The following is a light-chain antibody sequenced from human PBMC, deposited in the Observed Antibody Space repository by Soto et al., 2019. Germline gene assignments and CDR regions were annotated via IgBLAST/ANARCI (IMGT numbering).Light chain of an antibody. V-gene: IGKV1-5*03. Sequence: DIQMTQSPSTLSASVGDRVTITCRASQSISSWLAWYQQKPGKAPKLLIYKASSLQSGVPSRFSGSGSGTEFTLTINSLQPDDFATYYCQQYRTFGQGTKVEIK. CDR1: QSISSW. J-gene: IGKJ1*01. CDR3: QQYRT. CDR2: KAS.